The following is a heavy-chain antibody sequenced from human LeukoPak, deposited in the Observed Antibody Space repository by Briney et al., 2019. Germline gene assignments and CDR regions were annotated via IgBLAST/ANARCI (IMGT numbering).Heavy chain of an antibody. CDR2: ISSSSSTI. J-gene: IGHJ4*02. V-gene: IGHV3-48*04. CDR3: AKDIAPTGYSSSWYDY. CDR1: GFTFSSYS. Sequence: GGSLRLSCAASGFTFSSYSMNWVRQAPGKGLEWVSYISSSSSTIYYADSVKGRFTISRDNAKNSLYLQMNSLRAEDTALYYCAKDIAPTGYSSSWYDYWGQGTLVTVSS. D-gene: IGHD6-13*01.